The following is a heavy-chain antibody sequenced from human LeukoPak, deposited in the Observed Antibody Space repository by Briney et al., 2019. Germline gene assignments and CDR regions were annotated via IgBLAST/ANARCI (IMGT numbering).Heavy chain of an antibody. CDR1: GGSIGNYY. Sequence: PSETLSLTCTVSGGSIGNYYWNWIRQPPGKGLEWIGYVSYSGSTNYNPSLKSRVTMSVDTSENQFSLKLRSVTAADTAVYYCARAPPPIGLSGYYYYMDVWGKGTTVTVSS. D-gene: IGHD3-10*01. V-gene: IGHV4-59*01. CDR2: VSYSGST. CDR3: ARAPPPIGLSGYYYYMDV. J-gene: IGHJ6*03.